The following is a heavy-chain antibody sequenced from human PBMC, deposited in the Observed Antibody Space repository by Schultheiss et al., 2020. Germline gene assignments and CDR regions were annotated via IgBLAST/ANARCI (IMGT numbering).Heavy chain of an antibody. D-gene: IGHD3-3*01. Sequence: SETLSLTCTVSGGSISSSSYYWGWIRQPPGKGLEWIGSIYYSGSTYYNPSLKSRVTISVDTSKNQFSLKLSSVTAADTAVYYCARQTLNYDFWSGPKTNWFDPWGQGTLVTVSS. CDR1: GGSISSSSYY. CDR3: ARQTLNYDFWSGPKTNWFDP. J-gene: IGHJ5*02. V-gene: IGHV4-39*01. CDR2: IYYSGST.